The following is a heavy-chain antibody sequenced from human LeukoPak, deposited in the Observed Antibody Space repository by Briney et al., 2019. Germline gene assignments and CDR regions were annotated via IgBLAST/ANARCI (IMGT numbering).Heavy chain of an antibody. D-gene: IGHD3-9*01. Sequence: SETLSLTCTVSGGSISSYYWSWTRQPPGKGLEWIGYIYYSGSTNYNPSLKSRVTISVDTSKNQFSLKLSSVTAADTAVYYCARVFYDILSPGVGFDIWGQGTMVTVSS. CDR2: IYYSGST. V-gene: IGHV4-59*01. CDR3: ARVFYDILSPGVGFDI. J-gene: IGHJ3*02. CDR1: GGSISSYY.